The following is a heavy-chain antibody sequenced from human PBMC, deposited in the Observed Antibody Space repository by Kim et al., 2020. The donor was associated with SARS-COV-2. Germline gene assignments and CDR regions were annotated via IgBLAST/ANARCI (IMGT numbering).Heavy chain of an antibody. CDR2: INHSGST. Sequence: SETLSLTCAVYGGSFSGYYWSWIRQPPGKGLEWIGEINHSGSTNYNPSLKSRVTISVDTSKNQFSLKLSSVTAADTAVYYCAREGAKGWLQPTYFDYWGQGTLVTVSS. V-gene: IGHV4-34*01. CDR3: AREGAKGWLQPTYFDY. CDR1: GGSFSGYY. D-gene: IGHD5-12*01. J-gene: IGHJ4*02.